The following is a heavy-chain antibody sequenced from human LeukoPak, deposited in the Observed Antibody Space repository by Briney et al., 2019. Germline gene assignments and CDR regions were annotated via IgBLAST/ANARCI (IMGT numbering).Heavy chain of an antibody. V-gene: IGHV1-24*01. CDR3: ATGSGYSSSIYYYFDY. CDR1: GYTLTELS. Sequence: ASVKVSCKVSGYTLTELSMHRVRQAPGKGLEWMGGFDPEDGETVYAQKFQGRVTMTEDTSTDTAYMELSGLRSEDTAVYYCATGSGYSSSIYYYFDYWGQGTLVTVSS. J-gene: IGHJ4*02. D-gene: IGHD6-6*01. CDR2: FDPEDGET.